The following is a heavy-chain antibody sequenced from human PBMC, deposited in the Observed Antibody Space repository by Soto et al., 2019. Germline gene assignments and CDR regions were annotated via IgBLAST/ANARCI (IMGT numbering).Heavy chain of an antibody. D-gene: IGHD2-15*01. Sequence: QVQLQQSGPGLVKPSATLSFTCTVSGDSISGYYWSWFRQPAGKGMEWIGRIHTTDGTNYNPSLKRRVTMSIDASNNQSSLKLSSLTAADTAVYYCGRALSSAAGLYFDFWGQGTLVTVSS. J-gene: IGHJ4*02. CDR3: GRALSSAAGLYFDF. CDR1: GDSISGYY. V-gene: IGHV4-4*07. CDR2: IHTTDGT.